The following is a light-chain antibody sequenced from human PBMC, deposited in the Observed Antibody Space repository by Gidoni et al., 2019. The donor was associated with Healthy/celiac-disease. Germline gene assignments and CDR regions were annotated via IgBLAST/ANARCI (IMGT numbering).Light chain of an antibody. J-gene: IGLJ2*01. Sequence: YELTQPPSGSVSTGQTASITCSGDKLGDKYACWYQQKPGQSPVLVIYQDSKRPSGIPERFSGYNSGNTATLTISGTQAMDEADYYCQAWDSSTAAVFGGGTKLTVL. CDR3: QAWDSSTAAV. CDR2: QDS. V-gene: IGLV3-1*01. CDR1: KLGDKY.